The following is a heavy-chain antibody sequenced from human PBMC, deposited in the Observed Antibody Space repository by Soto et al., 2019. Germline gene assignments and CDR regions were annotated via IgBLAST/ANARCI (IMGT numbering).Heavy chain of an antibody. V-gene: IGHV3-74*01. D-gene: IGHD4-17*01. CDR1: GFTFSGYW. CDR2: INTDGTST. Sequence: PGGSLRLSCAASGFTFSGYWMHWVRQAPGKGLVWVSRINTDGTSTAYADSVKGRFAISRDNAENTLYLQMSSLRAEDTAVYYCARGSTFQAGVYGYWALGTLVTVSS. CDR3: ARGSTFQAGVYGY. J-gene: IGHJ1*01.